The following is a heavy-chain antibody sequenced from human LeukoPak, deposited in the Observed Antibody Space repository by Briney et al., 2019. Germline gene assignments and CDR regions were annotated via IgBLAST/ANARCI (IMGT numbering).Heavy chain of an antibody. CDR2: MNPNNGNT. CDR3: VRSPRDSNLDY. Sequence: ASVKVSCKASGYTFTSYDINWVRQATGQGLEWMGWMNPNNGNTDYAQKFQGRVTMTSNTSIRTAYMELSSLKSEDTAVYYCVRSPRDSNLDYWGQGTLVTVSS. CDR1: GYTFTSYD. J-gene: IGHJ4*02. V-gene: IGHV1-8*01. D-gene: IGHD2-15*01.